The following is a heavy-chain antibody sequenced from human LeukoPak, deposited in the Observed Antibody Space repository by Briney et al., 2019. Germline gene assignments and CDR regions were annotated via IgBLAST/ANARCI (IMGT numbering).Heavy chain of an antibody. CDR2: ITGIGPTT. CDR3: AKAPDFVWGSYRNNYFDS. D-gene: IGHD3-16*02. CDR1: GFTFGDYA. Sequence: GGSLRLSCVASGFTFGDYAMTWVRQAPGKGLEWVSAITGIGPTTYYAASVQGRFTISRDNSNNLVFLQMNNLRVDDTAVYYCAKAPDFVWGSYRNNYFDSWGQGTLVSVS. V-gene: IGHV3-23*01. J-gene: IGHJ5*01.